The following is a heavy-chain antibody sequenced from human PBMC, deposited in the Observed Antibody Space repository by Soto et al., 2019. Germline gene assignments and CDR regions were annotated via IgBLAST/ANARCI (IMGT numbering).Heavy chain of an antibody. J-gene: IGHJ5*02. D-gene: IGHD3-3*01. Sequence: GASVKVSCKASGYTFTSYGISWVRQAPGQGLEWMGWISAYNGNTNYAQKLQGRVTMTTDTSTSTAYMELRSLRSDDTAVYYCAREPIHPGYDFWSGPATYTWFDPWGQGTLLTVSS. CDR3: AREPIHPGYDFWSGPATYTWFDP. CDR2: ISAYNGNT. CDR1: GYTFTSYG. V-gene: IGHV1-18*01.